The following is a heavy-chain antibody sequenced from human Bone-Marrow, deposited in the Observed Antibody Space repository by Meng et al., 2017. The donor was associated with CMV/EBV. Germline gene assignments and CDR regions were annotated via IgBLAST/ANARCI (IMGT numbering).Heavy chain of an antibody. V-gene: IGHV3-15*01. CDR1: GFTFSNAW. CDR2: IKSKTDGGTT. Sequence: GGSLRLSCAASGFTFSNAWMSWVRQAPGKGLEWVGRIKSKTDGGTTDYAAPVKGRFTISRDDSKNTLYLQMNSLRVEDTAMYYCAKTGNDLTPYHTATTTGYFDLWGRGTLVTVSS. D-gene: IGHD1-7*01. CDR3: AKTGNDLTPYHTATTTGYFDL. J-gene: IGHJ2*01.